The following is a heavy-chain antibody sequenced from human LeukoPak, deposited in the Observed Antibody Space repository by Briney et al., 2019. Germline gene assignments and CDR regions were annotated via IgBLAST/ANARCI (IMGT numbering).Heavy chain of an antibody. CDR2: IHSGGST. J-gene: IGHJ4*02. D-gene: IGHD3-9*01. CDR3: ANLGVRYFDWLGGTRLY. V-gene: IGHV3-53*05. Sequence: GGSLRLSCAASGFTVSSNYMSWVRQAPGKGLEWVSVIHSGGSTYYADSVKGRFTISRDNSKNTLYLQMNSLRAEDTAVYYCANLGVRYFDWLGGTRLYWGQGTLVTVSS. CDR1: GFTVSSNY.